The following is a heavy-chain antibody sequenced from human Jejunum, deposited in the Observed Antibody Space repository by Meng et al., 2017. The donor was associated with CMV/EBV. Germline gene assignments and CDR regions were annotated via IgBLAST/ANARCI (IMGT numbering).Heavy chain of an antibody. Sequence: SCAVSGLTFSHAWMNWVRQAPGMALEWVGRSRGGGGTTEYAAPVKGRFTISRDDSRSTFYLQMNSLKIEDTAVYYCAWDSNSYYLFDSWGQGALVTVSS. CDR1: GLTFSHAW. V-gene: IGHV3-15*07. CDR2: SRGGGGTT. CDR3: AWDSNSYYLFDS. J-gene: IGHJ4*02. D-gene: IGHD3-22*01.